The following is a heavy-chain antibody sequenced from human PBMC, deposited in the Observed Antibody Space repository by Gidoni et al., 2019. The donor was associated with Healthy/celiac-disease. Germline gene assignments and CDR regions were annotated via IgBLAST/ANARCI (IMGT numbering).Heavy chain of an antibody. V-gene: IGHV3-9*01. D-gene: IGHD3-3*02. CDR1: GFTFDDYA. J-gene: IGHJ4*02. CDR3: AKDGDQQHLRYFDY. CDR2: ISWNSGSI. Sequence: EVQLVESGGGLVQPGRSLRLSCAASGFTFDDYAMHWVRQAPGKGLEWVSGISWNSGSIGYADSVKGRFTISRDNAKNSLYLQMNSLRAEDTALYYCAKDGDQQHLRYFDYWGQGTLVTVSS.